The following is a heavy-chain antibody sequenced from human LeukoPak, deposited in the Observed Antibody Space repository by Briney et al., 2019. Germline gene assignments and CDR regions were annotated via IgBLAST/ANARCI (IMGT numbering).Heavy chain of an antibody. J-gene: IGHJ3*02. Sequence: PGRSLRLSCVASGFAFSVYGLHWVRQAPGKGLEWVAVIWYDGSNEYSADSVKGRFTISRDNSKNTPYLQMNSLRAEDTAVYYCARDKSIPNLDAFDIWGQGTMVTVSS. CDR2: IWYDGSNE. D-gene: IGHD1-14*01. V-gene: IGHV3-33*01. CDR3: ARDKSIPNLDAFDI. CDR1: GFAFSVYG.